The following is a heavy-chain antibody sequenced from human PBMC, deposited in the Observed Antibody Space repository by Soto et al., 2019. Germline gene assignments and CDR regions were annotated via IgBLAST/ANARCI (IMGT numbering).Heavy chain of an antibody. J-gene: IGHJ4*02. CDR2: ISYDGSNK. CDR3: AKDAPYYYDSSGYYGPFDY. D-gene: IGHD3-22*01. Sequence: GGSLRLSCAASGFTFINYDMHWVRQAPGKGLEWVAVISYDGSNKYYADSVKGRFTISRDNSKNTLYLQMNSLRAEDTAMYYCAKDAPYYYDSSGYYGPFDYCGQGTLVTVSS. CDR1: GFTFINYD. V-gene: IGHV3-30*18.